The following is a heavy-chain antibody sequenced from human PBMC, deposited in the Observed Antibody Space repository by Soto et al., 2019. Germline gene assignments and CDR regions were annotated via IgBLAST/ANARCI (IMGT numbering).Heavy chain of an antibody. CDR2: IYPDDSDT. CDR1: GYTFSKFW. V-gene: IGHV5-51*01. D-gene: IGHD1-26*01. J-gene: IGHJ4*02. CDR3: ARSVIVGSYPDY. Sequence: PGESLKISCKGSGYTFSKFWLGWVRQMPGKGLELMGIIYPDDSDTRYSPSFRGQVTISADKSISTAYLQWSSLKASDTAMYYCARSVIVGSYPDYWGQGTLVTVSS.